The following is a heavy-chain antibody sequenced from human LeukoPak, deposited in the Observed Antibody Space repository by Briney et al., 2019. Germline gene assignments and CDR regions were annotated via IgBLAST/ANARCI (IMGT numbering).Heavy chain of an antibody. V-gene: IGHV4-59*06. CDR1: GGSFSGYY. CDR3: ALGPRDAFDI. CDR2: IYYSGST. D-gene: IGHD3-16*01. J-gene: IGHJ3*02. Sequence: SETLSLTCAVYGGSFSGYYWNWIRQPPGKGLEWIGYIYYSGSTYYNPSLKSRVTISVDTSKNQFSLKLSSVTAADTAVYYCALGPRDAFDIWGQGTMVTVSS.